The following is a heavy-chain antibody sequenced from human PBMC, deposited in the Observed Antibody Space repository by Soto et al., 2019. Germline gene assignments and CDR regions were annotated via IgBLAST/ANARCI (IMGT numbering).Heavy chain of an antibody. D-gene: IGHD3-22*01. V-gene: IGHV4-31*03. J-gene: IGHJ4*02. Sequence: QVQLQESGPGLVKPSQTLSLTCTVSGGSISSGGYYWSWIRQHPGKGLEWIGYIYYSGSNYYNPSPKSRVTISVDTSKNQFALKLSSVTAADTAVYYCARGSSGYYDVGGRIDYWGQGTLVTVSS. CDR3: ARGSSGYYDVGGRIDY. CDR1: GGSISSGGYY. CDR2: IYYSGSN.